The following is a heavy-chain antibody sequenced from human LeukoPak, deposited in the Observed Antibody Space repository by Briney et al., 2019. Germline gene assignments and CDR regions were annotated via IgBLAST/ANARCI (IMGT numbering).Heavy chain of an antibody. CDR3: AREGLGQLLPGRYQPLDY. CDR1: GFTFSSYG. D-gene: IGHD2-2*01. V-gene: IGHV3-21*01. J-gene: IGHJ4*02. CDR2: ISSSSSYI. Sequence: PGGSLRLSCAASGFTFSSYGMHWVRQAPGKGLEWASSISSSSSYIYYADSVKGRFTISRDNAKNSLYLQMNSLRAEDTAVYYCAREGLGQLLPGRYQPLDYWGQGTLVTVSS.